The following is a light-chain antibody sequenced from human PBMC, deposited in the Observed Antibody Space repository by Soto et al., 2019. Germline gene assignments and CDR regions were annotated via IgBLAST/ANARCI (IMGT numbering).Light chain of an antibody. CDR2: EVT. J-gene: IGLJ3*02. V-gene: IGLV2-8*01. Sequence: QSALTQPPSASGSPGQSVTISCTGTSSDVGAYKYVSWYQQYPGKAPKLMIYEVTKRPSGVPDRFSGSKSVNTAALTVSWRQAEDEADYYCTSYVGNDIWVFGGGTKLTVL. CDR1: SSDVGAYKY. CDR3: TSYVGNDIWV.